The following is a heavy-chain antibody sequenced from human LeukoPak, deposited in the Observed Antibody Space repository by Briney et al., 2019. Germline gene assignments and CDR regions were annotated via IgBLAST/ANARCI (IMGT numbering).Heavy chain of an antibody. CDR2: ISWNSGSI. Sequence: GRSLRLSCAAFGFTFDDYAMHWVRQAPGKGLEWVSGISWNSGSIGYADSVKGRFTISRDNAKNSLYLQMNSLRAEDMALYYCAKEYCSGGSCGAFDIWGQGTMVTVSS. V-gene: IGHV3-9*03. CDR3: AKEYCSGGSCGAFDI. J-gene: IGHJ3*02. CDR1: GFTFDDYA. D-gene: IGHD2-15*01.